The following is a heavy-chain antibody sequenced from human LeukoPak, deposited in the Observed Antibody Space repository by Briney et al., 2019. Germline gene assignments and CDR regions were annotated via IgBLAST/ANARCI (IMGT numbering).Heavy chain of an antibody. D-gene: IGHD3-10*01. Sequence: PSETLSLTCTVSGGSISSSSYYWGWIRQPPGKGLEWIGSIYYSGSTYYNPSLKSRVTISVDTSKNQFSLKLSSVTAADTAVYYCARESLPSGSYGNWFDPWGQGTLVTVPS. V-gene: IGHV4-39*07. CDR3: ARESLPSGSYGNWFDP. J-gene: IGHJ5*02. CDR1: GGSISSSSYY. CDR2: IYYSGST.